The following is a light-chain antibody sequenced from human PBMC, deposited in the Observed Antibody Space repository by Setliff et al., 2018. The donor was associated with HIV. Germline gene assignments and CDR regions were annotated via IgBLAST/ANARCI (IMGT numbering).Light chain of an antibody. J-gene: IGLJ1*01. Sequence: LTQPRSVSGSPGQSVTISCTGTSSDFGGYNYVSWYQQHPGKAPKLMIYDVSKRPSGVPDRFSGSKSGNTASLTISGLQAEDEADYYCCSYAGSYKVFGTGTKVTVL. CDR3: CSYAGSYKV. V-gene: IGLV2-11*01. CDR1: SSDFGGYNY. CDR2: DVS.